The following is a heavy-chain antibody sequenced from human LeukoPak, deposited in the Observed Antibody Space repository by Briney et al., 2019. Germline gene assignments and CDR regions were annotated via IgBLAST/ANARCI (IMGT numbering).Heavy chain of an antibody. J-gene: IGHJ4*02. CDR3: AKLSAGSENDY. Sequence: GGSLRLSCAASGFTFDDYAMHWVRQVPGKGPEWVAGTNWNSGSIDYADSVKGRFTISRDNAKNYLYLQMNSLRSEDTALYYCAKLSAGSENDYWGQGTLVTVSS. CDR1: GFTFDDYA. D-gene: IGHD3-10*01. CDR2: TNWNSGSI. V-gene: IGHV3-9*01.